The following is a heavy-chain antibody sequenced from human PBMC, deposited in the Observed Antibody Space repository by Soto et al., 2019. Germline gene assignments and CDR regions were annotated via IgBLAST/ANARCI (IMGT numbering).Heavy chain of an antibody. J-gene: IGHJ4*02. V-gene: IGHV1-69*13. Sequence: SVKVSCKASGGTFSSYAISWVRQAPGQGLEWMGGIIPIFGTANYAQKFQGRVTITADESTSTAYMELSSLRSEDTAVYYCATQVEMATIGGSFDYWGQGTLVTVSS. CDR3: ATQVEMATIGGSFDY. D-gene: IGHD5-12*01. CDR1: GGTFSSYA. CDR2: IIPIFGTA.